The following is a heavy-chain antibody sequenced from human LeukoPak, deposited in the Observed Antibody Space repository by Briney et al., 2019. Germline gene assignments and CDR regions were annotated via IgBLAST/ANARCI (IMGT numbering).Heavy chain of an antibody. CDR3: ARRQGSYFDTSGYYYG. CDR1: GFTFSSYW. V-gene: IGHV3-7*01. CDR2: IKQDGSEK. J-gene: IGHJ4*02. Sequence: GGSLRLSCAASGFTFSSYWMSWVRQAPGKGLEWVANIKQDGSEKYYVDSVKGRFTISRDNAKDSLYLQMNSLRAEDTAVYYCARRQGSYFDTSGYYYGWGQGTPVTVSS. D-gene: IGHD3-22*01.